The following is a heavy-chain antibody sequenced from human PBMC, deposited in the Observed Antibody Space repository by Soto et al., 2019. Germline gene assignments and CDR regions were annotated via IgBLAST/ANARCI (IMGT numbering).Heavy chain of an antibody. V-gene: IGHV1-18*01. CDR1: GYTFTNYG. J-gene: IGHJ6*02. Sequence: QVQVVQSGDEVKKPGASVKVSCKASGYTFTNYGFSWVRQAPGQGLEWMGGISGYNGNTKYAEKFQGRVTMTTDTSTSTAHMELRSLRSDDTDVYYCAREGQAPYYYYGMDVWGQGTAVTVSS. CDR3: AREGQAPYYYYGMDV. CDR2: ISGYNGNT.